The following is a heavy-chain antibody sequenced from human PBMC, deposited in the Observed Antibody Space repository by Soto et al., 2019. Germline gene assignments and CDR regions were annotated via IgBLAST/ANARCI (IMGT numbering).Heavy chain of an antibody. CDR1: GFSLTTSGVG. CDR2: IYWDDDK. J-gene: IGHJ4*02. D-gene: IGHD3-3*01. V-gene: IGHV2-5*02. CDR3: AHRVLRTVFGLVTTTAIYFDF. Sequence: ITSNESGPTVVRPTETLTLTCRFSGFSLTTSGVGVGWIRQSPGKAPQWLALIYWDDDKRYSASLKSRLTITKDTSKNQVVLTVSDLDPTDTATYYCAHRVLRTVFGLVTTTAIYFDFWGQGTPVAVSS.